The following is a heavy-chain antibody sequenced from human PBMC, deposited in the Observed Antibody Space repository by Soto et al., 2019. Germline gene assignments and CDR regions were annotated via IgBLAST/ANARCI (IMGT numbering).Heavy chain of an antibody. Sequence: PGGSLRLSCAASGFTFSSYAMSWVRQAPGKGLEWVSAISGSGGSTYYADSVKGRFTISRGNSKNTLYLQMNSLRAEDTAVYYCAKDLDFGFFSWTMAPFDYWGQGTLVTVSS. V-gene: IGHV3-23*01. CDR1: GFTFSSYA. CDR2: ISGSGGST. CDR3: AKDLDFGFFSWTMAPFDY. D-gene: IGHD3-10*01. J-gene: IGHJ4*02.